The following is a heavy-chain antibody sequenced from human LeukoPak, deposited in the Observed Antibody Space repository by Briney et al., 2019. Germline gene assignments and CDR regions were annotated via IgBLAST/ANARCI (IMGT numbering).Heavy chain of an antibody. V-gene: IGHV4-39*07. D-gene: IGHD6-13*01. CDR1: GGSISSSSYY. Sequence: PSETLSLTCTVSGGSISSSSYYWGWIRQPPGKGLEWIGNIYYSGSTYYNPSLKSRVTISVDTSKNQFSLKLSSVTAADTAVYYCARDKGGQQLVYFDYWGQGTLVTVSS. CDR2: IYYSGST. CDR3: ARDKGGQQLVYFDY. J-gene: IGHJ4*02.